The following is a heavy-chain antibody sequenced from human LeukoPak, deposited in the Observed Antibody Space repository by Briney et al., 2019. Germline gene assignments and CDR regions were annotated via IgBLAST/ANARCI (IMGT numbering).Heavy chain of an antibody. D-gene: IGHD4-23*01. CDR1: GGSISSYY. Sequence: SETLSLTCTVSGGSISSYYWSWIRQPPGKGLEWIGYIYYSGSTNYNPSLKSRVTISVDTSKNQFSLKLSSVTAADTAVYYCARDETVTTLVSYYYYGMDVWGQGTTVTVSS. J-gene: IGHJ6*02. CDR3: ARDETVTTLVSYYYYGMDV. CDR2: IYYSGST. V-gene: IGHV4-59*12.